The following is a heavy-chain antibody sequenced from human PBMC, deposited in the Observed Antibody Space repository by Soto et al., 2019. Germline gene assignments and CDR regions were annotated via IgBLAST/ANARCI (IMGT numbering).Heavy chain of an antibody. CDR1: GYTFTSYA. Sequence: ASVKVSCKASGYTFTSYAMLWVRQAPGQRLEWMGWINAGNGNTKYSQKFQDRVTITRDTSASTAYMELSSLRSEDTAVYYCARGSGGTNYLYYYMDVWGKGTTVTVS. J-gene: IGHJ6*03. V-gene: IGHV1-3*01. CDR2: INAGNGNT. D-gene: IGHD2-15*01. CDR3: ARGSGGTNYLYYYMDV.